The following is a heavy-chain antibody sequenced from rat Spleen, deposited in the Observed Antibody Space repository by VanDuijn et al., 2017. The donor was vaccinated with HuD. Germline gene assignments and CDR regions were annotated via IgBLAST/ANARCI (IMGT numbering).Heavy chain of an antibody. V-gene: IGHV5-22*01. CDR1: GFTFSYYY. J-gene: IGHJ2*01. CDR2: ISYAGGST. D-gene: IGHD4-3*01. Sequence: EVQLVESGGGLVQPGRSLKLSCAASGFTFSYYYMAWVRQAPKKGLEWFASISYAGGSTYHGDSVKGRFTISRDNAKSTLYLKMNSLRSEDTATYYCARHNSGYYFDYWGQGVMVTVSS. CDR3: ARHNSGYYFDY.